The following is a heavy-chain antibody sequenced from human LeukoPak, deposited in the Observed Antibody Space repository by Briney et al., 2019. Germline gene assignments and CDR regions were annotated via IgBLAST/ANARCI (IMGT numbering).Heavy chain of an antibody. Sequence: SETLSLTCTVSDGSITNYDWSWVRQPPVKGLEFIGHVHYSGTADYNPSLKSRVTISIDTSKKHFFLKLKSVTAADTAVYYCARAKVADIAMDTWGQGTQVTVSS. CDR2: VHYSGTA. J-gene: IGHJ4*02. D-gene: IGHD5-18*01. CDR1: DGSITNYD. V-gene: IGHV4-59*01. CDR3: ARAKVADIAMDT.